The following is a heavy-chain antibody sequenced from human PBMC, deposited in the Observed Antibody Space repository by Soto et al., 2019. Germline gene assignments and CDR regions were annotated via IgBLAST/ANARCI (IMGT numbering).Heavy chain of an antibody. D-gene: IGHD7-27*01. V-gene: IGHV2-5*02. Sequence: QITLKESGPTLVKPTQTLTLTCTFSGISLSTTGVGVGWIRQPPGKALEWLTIIYSDDDKRYSPSLKSRLTLTKDTAKNQVVLTMANMDPVDTATYYCAHPPNWGGVDYWCHGSLVTVSS. CDR1: GISLSTTGVG. CDR3: AHPPNWGGVDY. CDR2: IYSDDDK. J-gene: IGHJ4*01.